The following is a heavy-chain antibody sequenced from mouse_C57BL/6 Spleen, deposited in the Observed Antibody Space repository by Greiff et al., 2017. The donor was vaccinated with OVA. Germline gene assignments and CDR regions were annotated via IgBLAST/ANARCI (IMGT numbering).Heavy chain of an antibody. Sequence: VQLQPSGPVLVKPGPSVKISCKASGFTFTDYYMHWVKQSHGKSLEWIGLVYPYNGGTSSNQKFKGKATLTVDTSSSTAYMELNNLTCEDSAVYYCAMTYGNYRAMDYWGQGTSVTVSS. CDR2: VYPYNGGT. J-gene: IGHJ4*01. CDR3: AMTYGNYRAMDY. D-gene: IGHD2-1*01. CDR1: GFTFTDYY. V-gene: IGHV1-36*01.